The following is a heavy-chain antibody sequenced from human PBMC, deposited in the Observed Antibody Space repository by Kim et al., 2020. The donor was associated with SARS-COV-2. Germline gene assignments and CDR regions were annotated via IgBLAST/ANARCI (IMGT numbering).Heavy chain of an antibody. V-gene: IGHV1-69*04. J-gene: IGHJ4*02. CDR3: ARDSSGWYYCDY. D-gene: IGHD6-19*01. Sequence: NDAQKFQGRVTITADKSTSTAYMELSSLRSEDTAVYYCARDSSGWYYCDYWGQGTLVTVSS.